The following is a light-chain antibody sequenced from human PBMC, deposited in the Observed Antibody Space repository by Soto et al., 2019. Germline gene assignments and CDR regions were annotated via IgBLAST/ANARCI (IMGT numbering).Light chain of an antibody. V-gene: IGLV3-27*01. Sequence: SYELTQPSSVSVSAGQTATITCLGDRLAKKYARWFQQKPGQAPVLLIYNDSERPSGIPERFSGSRSGTTVTLTISGAQVEDEADYYCYSAAGINVVVFGGGTKLTVL. CDR1: RLAKKY. J-gene: IGLJ2*01. CDR3: YSAAGINVVV. CDR2: NDS.